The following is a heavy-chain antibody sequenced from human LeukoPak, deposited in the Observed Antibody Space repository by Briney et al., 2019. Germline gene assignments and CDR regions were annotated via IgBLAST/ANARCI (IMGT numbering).Heavy chain of an antibody. CDR3: ARADRDGNKRFLD. CDR1: GFTFSNYA. Sequence: GGSLRLSCAASGFTFSNYAMNWVRQAPGKGLEWVSYISSSSTSTIYYADSVKGRFTISRDNGKNLVSLQMNSLRDEDTAVYYCARADRDGNKRFLDWGQGTLVTVSS. D-gene: IGHD5-24*01. CDR2: ISSSSTSTI. J-gene: IGHJ4*02. V-gene: IGHV3-48*02.